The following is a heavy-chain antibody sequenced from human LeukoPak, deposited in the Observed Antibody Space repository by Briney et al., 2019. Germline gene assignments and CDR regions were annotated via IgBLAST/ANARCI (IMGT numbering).Heavy chain of an antibody. V-gene: IGHV3-21*01. Sequence: GGSLRLSCAASGFTFSSYSMNWVRQAPGKGLEWASSISSSSSYIYYADSVKGRFTISRDNAKNSLYLQMNSLRAEDTAVYYCARDFPGPQWELPNWGQGTLVTVSS. CDR2: ISSSSSYI. CDR1: GFTFSSYS. CDR3: ARDFPGPQWELPN. D-gene: IGHD1-26*01. J-gene: IGHJ4*02.